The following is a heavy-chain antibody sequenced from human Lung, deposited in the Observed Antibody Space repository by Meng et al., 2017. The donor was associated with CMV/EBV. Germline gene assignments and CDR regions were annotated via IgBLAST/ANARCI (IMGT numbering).Heavy chain of an antibody. CDR1: GFTLNYYA. J-gene: IGHJ6*02. CDR3: AREPVEAKSGYYNGMDV. V-gene: IGHV3-48*03. Sequence: SCAASGFTLNYYAVNWVRQAPGKGLEWVSYVSISDNTVYFADSVKGRFTMSRDNAKNSVYLQMNSLRGEDTAVYYCAREPVEAKSGYYNGMDVWXQGTMVTVSS. CDR2: VSISDNTV. D-gene: IGHD1-1*01.